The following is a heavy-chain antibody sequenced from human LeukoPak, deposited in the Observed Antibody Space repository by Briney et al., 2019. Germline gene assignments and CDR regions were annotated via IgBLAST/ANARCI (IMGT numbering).Heavy chain of an antibody. J-gene: IGHJ4*02. V-gene: IGHV4-34*01. Sequence: SETLSLTWAVYGGSFSGYYWSWIRQPPGKGLEWIGEINHSGSTNYNPSLKSRVTISVDTSKNQFSLKLSSVTAADTAVYYCAREDGYNQNGGFDYWGQGTLVTVSS. CDR2: INHSGST. D-gene: IGHD5-24*01. CDR1: GGSFSGYY. CDR3: AREDGYNQNGGFDY.